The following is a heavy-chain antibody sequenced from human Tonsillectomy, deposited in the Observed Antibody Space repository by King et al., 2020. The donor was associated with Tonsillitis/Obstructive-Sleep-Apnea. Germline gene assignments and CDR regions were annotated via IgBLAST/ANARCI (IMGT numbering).Heavy chain of an antibody. Sequence: VQLVESGGGLVKPGGSLRLSCAASGFTFSSYSMNWVRQAPGKGLEWVSSISSSSSYIYYADSVKGRFTISRDNAQNSLYLQMNSLRAEDTAVYYCASESSEAFDFWGQGTMVTVSS. CDR1: GFTFSSYS. J-gene: IGHJ3*01. V-gene: IGHV3-21*01. CDR2: ISSSSSYI. D-gene: IGHD3-10*01. CDR3: ASESSEAFDF.